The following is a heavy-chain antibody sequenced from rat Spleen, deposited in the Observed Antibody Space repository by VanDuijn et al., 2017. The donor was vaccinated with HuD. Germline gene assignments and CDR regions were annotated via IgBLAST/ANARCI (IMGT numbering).Heavy chain of an antibody. Sequence: EVQLVESGGGLVQPGRSLKLSCAASGFTFSNYYMAWVRQAPTKGLEWVAYISTGGDTYYRDSMKGRFTISRDNAKSTLYLQMDSLKSEDTATYYCARLPYPGITSHYFDYWGQGVMVTVSS. CDR3: ARLPYPGITSHYFDY. CDR1: GFTFSNYY. D-gene: IGHD1-4*01. J-gene: IGHJ2*01. CDR2: ISTGGDT. V-gene: IGHV5-27*01.